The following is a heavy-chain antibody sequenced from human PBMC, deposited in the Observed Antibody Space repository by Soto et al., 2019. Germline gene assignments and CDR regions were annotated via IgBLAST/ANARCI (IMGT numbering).Heavy chain of an antibody. V-gene: IGHV3-23*01. CDR1: GFTFSDYA. CDR3: AKKGCGVTRCYENH. J-gene: IGHJ5*02. D-gene: IGHD2-2*01. CDR2: ISSSGDKT. Sequence: EVQLLESGGGLVQPGGSLRLSCAASGFTFSDYAMSWVRQAPGKGLEWVSSISSSGDKTYYADSVKGRFTISRDNSKNTVHLQMNSLRADDTAVYHCAKKGCGVTRCYENHWGQGTLVTVSS.